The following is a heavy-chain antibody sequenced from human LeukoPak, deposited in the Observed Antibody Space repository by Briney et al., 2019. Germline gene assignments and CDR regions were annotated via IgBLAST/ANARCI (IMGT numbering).Heavy chain of an antibody. Sequence: GGSLRLSCAASGFTFNSYWMYWVRQGSGKGLVWVSRISSDGSRTEYADSVEGRFTISRDNAKNTLYLQMDSLRAEDTAVYYCARGRSHSGSYFVYWGQGTLVTVSS. J-gene: IGHJ4*02. V-gene: IGHV3-74*03. CDR3: ARGRSHSGSYFVY. CDR1: GFTFNSYW. D-gene: IGHD1-26*01. CDR2: ISSDGSRT.